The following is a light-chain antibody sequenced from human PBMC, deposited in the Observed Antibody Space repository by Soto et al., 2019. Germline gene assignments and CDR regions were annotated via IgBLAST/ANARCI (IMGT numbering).Light chain of an antibody. CDR2: GAS. J-gene: IGKJ1*01. CDR3: QQYNNWWT. Sequence: EIMMTQAPCTLSVSPVEIATLSCRASQSVSSSLAWYQQKPGQAPRLLIYGASTRATGIPARFSGSGSGTEFTLTINSLQSEDFAVYYCQQYNNWWTFGQGTKVDIK. V-gene: IGKV3-15*01. CDR1: QSVSSS.